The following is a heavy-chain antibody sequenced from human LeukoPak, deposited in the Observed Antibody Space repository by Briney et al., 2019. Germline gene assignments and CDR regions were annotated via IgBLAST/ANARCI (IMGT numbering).Heavy chain of an antibody. J-gene: IGHJ5*02. CDR3: ARRAARSYNWFDP. CDR1: GFTFSSHW. V-gene: IGHV3-7*01. CDR2: IKQDESEK. Sequence: GSLRLSCAASGFTFSSHWMSWVRQAPGKGLEWVANIKQDESEKYYVDSVKGRFTISRDNAKNSLYLQMNSLRAEDTAVYYCARRAARSYNWFDPWGQGTLVTVSS. D-gene: IGHD6-6*01.